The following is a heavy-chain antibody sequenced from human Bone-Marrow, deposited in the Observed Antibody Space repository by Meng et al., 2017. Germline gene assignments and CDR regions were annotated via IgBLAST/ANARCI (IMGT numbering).Heavy chain of an antibody. Sequence: GGSLRLSCAASGFTFSSYWMHWVRQAPGKGLVWVSRINSDGSSTSYADSVKGRFTIFRDNAKNTLYLQMNSLRAEDTALYYCASTPTYYYGSGSYHYFDYWGQGTLVTVSS. J-gene: IGHJ4*02. CDR2: INSDGSST. CDR3: ASTPTYYYGSGSYHYFDY. D-gene: IGHD3-10*01. V-gene: IGHV3-74*01. CDR1: GFTFSSYW.